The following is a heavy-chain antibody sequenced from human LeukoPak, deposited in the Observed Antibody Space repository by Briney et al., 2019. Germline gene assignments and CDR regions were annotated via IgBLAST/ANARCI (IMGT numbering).Heavy chain of an antibody. Sequence: GASVKVSCKAFGYTFTSNYMHWVRQAPGQGPEWMGVISPSGGSTTYAQKFQGRVTLTRDMSTSTVYMDLSSLRSEDTAVYYCARDSPAAGKENFDYWGQGTLVTVSS. V-gene: IGHV1-46*01. D-gene: IGHD6-13*01. CDR1: GYTFTSNY. CDR3: ARDSPAAGKENFDY. J-gene: IGHJ4*02. CDR2: ISPSGGST.